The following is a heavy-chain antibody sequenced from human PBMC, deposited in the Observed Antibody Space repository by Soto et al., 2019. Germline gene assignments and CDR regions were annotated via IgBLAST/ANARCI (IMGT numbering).Heavy chain of an antibody. D-gene: IGHD6-19*01. J-gene: IGHJ4*02. CDR3: TRGASGSGNFDN. Sequence: EVQLVESGGGLVQPGGSLRLSCVAYGFTANSYWMHWVRQAPGKGLVWVSRINGDGSDTSYADSVKGRLTISRDNAKNTLYLQMSSLRAEDTAVYYCTRGASGSGNFDNWGQGTLVTVSS. CDR2: INGDGSDT. CDR1: GFTANSYW. V-gene: IGHV3-74*01.